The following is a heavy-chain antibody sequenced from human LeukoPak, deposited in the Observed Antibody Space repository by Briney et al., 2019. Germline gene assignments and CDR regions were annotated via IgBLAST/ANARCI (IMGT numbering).Heavy chain of an antibody. D-gene: IGHD3-22*01. CDR3: ARDKEYYDGRGAFDI. CDR1: GFTFSSYA. Sequence: PGGSPRLSCAASGFTFSSYAMHWVRQAPGKGLEWVSVISYDGSNKYYADSVKGRFTISRDNSKKTLYLQMNSLRAEDTAVYYCARDKEYYDGRGAFDIWGQGTMVTVSS. V-gene: IGHV3-30-3*01. J-gene: IGHJ3*02. CDR2: ISYDGSNK.